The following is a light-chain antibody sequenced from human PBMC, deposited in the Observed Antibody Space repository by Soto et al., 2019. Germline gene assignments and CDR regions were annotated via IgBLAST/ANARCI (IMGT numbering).Light chain of an antibody. V-gene: IGKV3-20*01. CDR2: DAS. Sequence: EILLTQSPGTLSLSRGERATLSCRTSQTVSSTYFAWYQQRHGQAPRLLFSDASTRATGIPDRFSSSVSGSDGTITISRLQKEDAAVYYCQQFGSSTITFGQGTRLEIK. J-gene: IGKJ5*01. CDR3: QQFGSSTIT. CDR1: QTVSSTY.